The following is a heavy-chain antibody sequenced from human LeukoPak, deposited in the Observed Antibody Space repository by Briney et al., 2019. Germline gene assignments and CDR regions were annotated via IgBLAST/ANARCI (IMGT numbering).Heavy chain of an antibody. CDR2: MNWNGGGT. CDR3: ATCTYGSGSYGGIDY. Sequence: GGSLRLSCAASGFAFDDYGMSWVRQAPGKGLEWVSGMNWNGGGTGYADSVKGRFTISRDDAKTCLYLQLNSLRAEDPAFYHCATCTYGSGSYGGIDYWGQGTLVTVSS. CDR1: GFAFDDYG. J-gene: IGHJ4*02. V-gene: IGHV3-20*01. D-gene: IGHD3-10*01.